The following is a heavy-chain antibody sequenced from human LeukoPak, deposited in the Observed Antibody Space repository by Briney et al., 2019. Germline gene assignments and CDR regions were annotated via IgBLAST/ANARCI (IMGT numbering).Heavy chain of an antibody. CDR2: IDEGGSNA. CDR3: IRDEALWRLDY. CDR1: GFTFRNHW. Sequence: GGSLRLSCAASGFTFRNHWMHWVRRAPGKGLVWVSRIDEGGSNAMYADSVKGRFSISRDNAKNTVNLQMNRLRAEDTGVYYCIRDEALWRLDYWGQGTLVTVSS. D-gene: IGHD2-21*01. V-gene: IGHV3-74*03. J-gene: IGHJ4*02.